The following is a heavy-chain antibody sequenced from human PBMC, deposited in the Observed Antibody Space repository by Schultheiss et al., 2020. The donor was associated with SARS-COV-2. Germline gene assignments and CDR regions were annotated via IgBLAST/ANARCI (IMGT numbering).Heavy chain of an antibody. CDR2: ITGGHDYR. J-gene: IGHJ6*03. D-gene: IGHD3-10*01. CDR1: GFTFSTDT. Sequence: GESLKISCAASGFTFSTDTMNWVRQPPGKGLEWVSSITGGHDYRYYADSVKGRFTISRDNAKNSLYLQMNRLRADDTAVYYCARELPSETMVRGAPYYYYYMDVWGKGTTVTVSS. CDR3: ARELPSETMVRGAPYYYYYMDV. V-gene: IGHV3-21*01.